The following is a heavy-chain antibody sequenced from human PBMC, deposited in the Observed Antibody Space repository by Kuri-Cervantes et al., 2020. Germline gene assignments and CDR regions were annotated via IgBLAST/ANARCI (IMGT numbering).Heavy chain of an antibody. V-gene: IGHV3-23*01. CDR2: ISGSGGTT. CDR3: AKSPGDHGDY. D-gene: IGHD4-17*01. Sequence: GGSLRLSCAASGFTFSSYAMSWVRQAPGKGLEWVSAISGSGGTTIYADSVKGRFTISRDNSKNTLYLQMNSLRVEDTAVYYCAKSPGDHGDYWGQGTLVTVSS. CDR1: GFTFSSYA. J-gene: IGHJ4*02.